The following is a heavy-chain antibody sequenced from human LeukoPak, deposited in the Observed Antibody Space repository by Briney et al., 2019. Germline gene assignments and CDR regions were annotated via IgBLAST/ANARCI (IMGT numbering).Heavy chain of an antibody. Sequence: GGSLRLSCTASGFTFSDYSMSWVRQAPGKGLEWVSSVSGTSTYIHYADSVKGRFTISRDNSKNMVYLQLNSLRAEDTAIFYCVQIPGGGYWGQGTLVTVSS. CDR3: VQIPGGGY. CDR2: VSGTSTYI. CDR1: GFTFSDYS. V-gene: IGHV3-21*04. D-gene: IGHD5-24*01. J-gene: IGHJ4*02.